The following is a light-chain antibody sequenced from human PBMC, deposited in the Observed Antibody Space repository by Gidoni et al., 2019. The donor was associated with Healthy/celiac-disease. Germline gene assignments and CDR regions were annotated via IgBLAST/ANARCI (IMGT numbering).Light chain of an antibody. J-gene: IGKJ4*01. Sequence: EIVMTQSPATLSVSPGARATLSCRASPSVSSNLAWYQQKPGQAPRLLIYGASTRATGIPARFSGSGSGTEFTLTISSLQSEDFAVYYCQQYNNWPGALTFGGGTKVEIK. CDR1: PSVSSN. CDR3: QQYNNWPGALT. V-gene: IGKV3D-15*01. CDR2: GAS.